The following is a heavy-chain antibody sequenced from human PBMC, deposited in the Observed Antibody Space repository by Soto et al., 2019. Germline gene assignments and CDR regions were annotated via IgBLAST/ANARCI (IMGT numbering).Heavy chain of an antibody. J-gene: IGHJ4*02. CDR3: VRDHHDILTGYSDPPHFDL. V-gene: IGHV3-11*01. Sequence: GGSLRLSCAASGFIFSDYYMTWIRQAPGKGLECVSSISSSSFTTSYADSVRGRFTISRDNAKNSLYLQMNSLRAEDTAVYYCVRDHHDILTGYSDPPHFDLWGQGTLVTVSS. CDR1: GFIFSDYY. D-gene: IGHD3-9*01. CDR2: ISSSSFTT.